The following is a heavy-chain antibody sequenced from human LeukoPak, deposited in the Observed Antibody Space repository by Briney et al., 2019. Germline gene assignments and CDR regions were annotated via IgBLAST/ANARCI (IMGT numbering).Heavy chain of an antibody. CDR2: IWYDGSNK. CDR3: ARDPTYGAAAGTFDY. CDR1: GFTFSSYG. J-gene: IGHJ4*02. V-gene: IGHV3-33*01. Sequence: PGRSLRLSCAASGFTFSSYGMHWVRQAPRRGRECVAVIWYDGSNKYYADSVKGRFTISRDNSKNKLYLQMNSLRAQDTAVYYCARDPTYGAAAGTFDYWGQGTLVTVSS. D-gene: IGHD6-13*01.